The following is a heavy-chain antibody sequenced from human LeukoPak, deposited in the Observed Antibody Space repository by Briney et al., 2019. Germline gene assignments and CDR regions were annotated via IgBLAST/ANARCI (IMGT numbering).Heavy chain of an antibody. V-gene: IGHV1-18*04. D-gene: IGHD6-19*01. CDR2: ISAYNGNT. CDR3: ARLGQWPVRGVFDY. J-gene: IGHJ4*02. CDR1: GYTFTGYY. Sequence: GASVKVSCKASGYTFTGYYMHWVRQAPGQGLEWMGWISAYNGNTNYAQKLQGRVTMTTDTSTSTAYMELRSLRSDDTAVYYCARLGQWPVRGVFDYWGQGTLVTVSS.